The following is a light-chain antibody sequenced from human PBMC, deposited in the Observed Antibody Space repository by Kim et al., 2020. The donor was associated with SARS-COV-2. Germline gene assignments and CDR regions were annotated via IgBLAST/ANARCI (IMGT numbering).Light chain of an antibody. CDR3: LSPDSSGTSWV. Sequence: SYELTQPPSVSVSPGQTARIACSGDALPRQYAYWYQQKPGQAPSLLIFKDNERPSGIPERFSGSTSGTRATLTISGVQAEDEADYYCLSPDSSGTSWVFGGGTKLTVL. J-gene: IGLJ2*01. V-gene: IGLV3-25*03. CDR2: KDN. CDR1: ALPRQY.